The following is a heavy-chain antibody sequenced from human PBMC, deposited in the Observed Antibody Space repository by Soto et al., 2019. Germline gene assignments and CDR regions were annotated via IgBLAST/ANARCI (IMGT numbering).Heavy chain of an antibody. Sequence: QVQLQESGPGLVKPSQTLSLTCTVSGGSISSGGYYWSWIRQHPGKGLEWIGYLYYSGSTYYNPSLKSRVIISGDTSKNQFSQKLSSVTAADTAVYYCAGDPTGDNLFDLWGRGTLVTVSS. CDR3: AGDPTGDNLFDL. D-gene: IGHD7-27*01. V-gene: IGHV4-31*03. J-gene: IGHJ2*01. CDR2: LYYSGST. CDR1: GGSISSGGYY.